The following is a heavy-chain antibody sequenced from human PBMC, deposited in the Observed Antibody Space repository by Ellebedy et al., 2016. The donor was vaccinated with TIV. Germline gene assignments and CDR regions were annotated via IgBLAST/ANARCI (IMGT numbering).Heavy chain of an antibody. D-gene: IGHD1-1*01. J-gene: IGHJ5*02. CDR1: GESLSGYY. CDR3: ARATVEATVGWFGP. V-gene: IGHV4-34*01. Sequence: MPSETLSLTCSVHGESLSGYYWSWIRQPPGKGLEWIGEINHIGSTNYRPSLESRVSISVDTSKNQKSLKLTSVTAADTAVYYCARATVEATVGWFGPWGQGTLAIVSS. CDR2: INHIGST.